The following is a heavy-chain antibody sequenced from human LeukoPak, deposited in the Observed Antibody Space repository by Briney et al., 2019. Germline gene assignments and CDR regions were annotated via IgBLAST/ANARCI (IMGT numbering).Heavy chain of an antibody. Sequence: GGSLRLSCAASGFTFSSYSMNWVRQAPGKGLEWVSYISSSSSTIYYADSVKGRFTISRDSAKNSLYLQMNSLRAEDTAVYYCARAGNNMVRGESTTVGMDVWGQGTTVTVSS. J-gene: IGHJ6*02. D-gene: IGHD3-10*01. CDR1: GFTFSSYS. CDR3: ARAGNNMVRGESTTVGMDV. CDR2: ISSSSSTI. V-gene: IGHV3-48*01.